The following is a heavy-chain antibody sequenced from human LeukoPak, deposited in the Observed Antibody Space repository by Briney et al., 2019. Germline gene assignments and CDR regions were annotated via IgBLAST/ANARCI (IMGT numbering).Heavy chain of an antibody. CDR3: TRRCKDAYTLYCFDY. D-gene: IGHD5-24*01. CDR1: GGSINSYY. J-gene: IGHJ4*02. V-gene: IGHV4-59*01. Sequence: SETLSLTCTVSGGSINSYYWSWIRQPPGKGLEWIGHMYYSGGTNYNPSLKSRVTISVDTSKNQFSLKLSSVTAADTAVYNCTRRCKDAYTLYCFDYWGQGTLVTVSS. CDR2: MYYSGGT.